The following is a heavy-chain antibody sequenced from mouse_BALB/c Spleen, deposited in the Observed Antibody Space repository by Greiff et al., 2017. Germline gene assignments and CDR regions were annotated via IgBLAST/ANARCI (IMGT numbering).Heavy chain of an antibody. CDR2: INPSTGYT. J-gene: IGHJ2*01. CDR1: GYTFTSYW. Sequence: VQLQQSGADLAKPGASVKMSCKASGYTFTSYWMHWVKQRPGQGLEWIGYINPSTGYTEYNQKFKDKATLTADKSSSTAYMQLSSLTSEDSAVYYCARGGDYYGIFDYWGQGTTLTVSS. V-gene: IGHV1-7*01. D-gene: IGHD1-1*01. CDR3: ARGGDYYGIFDY.